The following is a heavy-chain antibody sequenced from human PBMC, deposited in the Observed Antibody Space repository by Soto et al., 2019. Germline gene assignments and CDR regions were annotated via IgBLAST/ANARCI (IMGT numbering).Heavy chain of an antibody. CDR3: ARDRSIAARLRYYMDV. CDR1: GFAFSSYG. D-gene: IGHD6-6*01. J-gene: IGHJ6*03. CDR2: IWYDGSNK. Sequence: RGALRLSCAASGFAFSSYGMHWVRQAPGKGLEWVAVIWYDGSNKYYADSVKGRFTISRDNSKNTLYLQMNSLRAEDTAVYYCARDRSIAARLRYYMDVWGKGTTVTVSS. V-gene: IGHV3-33*01.